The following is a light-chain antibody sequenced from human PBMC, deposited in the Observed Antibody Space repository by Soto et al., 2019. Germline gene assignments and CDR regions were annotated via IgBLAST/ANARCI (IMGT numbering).Light chain of an antibody. CDR2: AAS. CDR3: QQNYSLPIN. V-gene: IGKV1-39*01. J-gene: IGKJ5*01. CDR1: QSISSY. Sequence: PITNSPPSRSAYVVDQVTITCRASQSISSYLNWYQQKPGKAPKLLIYAASSLQSGVPSRFSGSGSGTDFTLTICRLQPEDFATYYCQQNYSLPINFCHGTRPEIK.